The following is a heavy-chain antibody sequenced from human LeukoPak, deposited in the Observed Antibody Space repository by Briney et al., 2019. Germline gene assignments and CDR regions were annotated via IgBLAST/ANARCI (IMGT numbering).Heavy chain of an antibody. V-gene: IGHV1-46*01. D-gene: IGHD3-10*01. CDR2: INPTGGST. CDR1: GYTFTSYG. CDR3: ARANLWIGEHWFDP. Sequence: ASVKVSCKASGYTFTSYGTSWVRQAPGQGLEWMGLINPTGGSTGYAQKFQGRVTMTRDMSTSTDYMELRSLRSDDTAVYYCARANLWIGEHWFDPWGQGTLVTVSP. J-gene: IGHJ5*02.